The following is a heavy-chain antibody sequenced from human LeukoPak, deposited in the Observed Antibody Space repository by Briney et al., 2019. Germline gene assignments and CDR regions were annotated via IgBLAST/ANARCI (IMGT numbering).Heavy chain of an antibody. J-gene: IGHJ3*02. D-gene: IGHD2-15*01. CDR1: GGSISSGDYY. V-gene: IGHV4-30-4*08. Sequence: SQTLSLTCTVSGGSISSGDYYWSWIRQPPGKGLEWIGYIYCSGSTHYNPSLKSRVTISIDTSKNQFSLKLSSVTAADTAVYYCAGVLGRLAADAFDIWGQGTMVTVSS. CDR3: AGVLGRLAADAFDI. CDR2: IYCSGST.